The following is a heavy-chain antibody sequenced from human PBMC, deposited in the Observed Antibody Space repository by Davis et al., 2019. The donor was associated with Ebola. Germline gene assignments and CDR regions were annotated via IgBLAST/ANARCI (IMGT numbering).Heavy chain of an antibody. Sequence: GGSLRLSCAASGFTFSSYDMSWVRQAPGKGLEWVSVIYSGGSTYYADSVKGRFTISRDNSKNTLYLQMNSLRAEDTAVYYCARAKYDFWSGHIDYWGQGTLVTVSS. V-gene: IGHV3-66*01. CDR2: IYSGGST. D-gene: IGHD3-3*01. CDR3: ARAKYDFWSGHIDY. CDR1: GFTFSSYD. J-gene: IGHJ4*02.